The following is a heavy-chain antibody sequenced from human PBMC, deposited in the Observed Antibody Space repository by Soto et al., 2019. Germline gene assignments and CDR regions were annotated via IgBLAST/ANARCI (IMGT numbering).Heavy chain of an antibody. CDR1: GGTFSSYA. CDR3: NWQWELQDYYDGMDV. CDR2: IIPIFGTA. J-gene: IGHJ6*02. D-gene: IGHD1-26*01. V-gene: IGHV1-69*12. Sequence: QVQLVQSGAEVKKPGSSVKVSCKASGGTFSSYAISWVRQAPGQGLEWMGGIIPIFGTANYAQKFQGRVTITAYESTSTAYMELSSLRSEDTAVYYCNWQWELQDYYDGMDVWGQGTTVTVSS.